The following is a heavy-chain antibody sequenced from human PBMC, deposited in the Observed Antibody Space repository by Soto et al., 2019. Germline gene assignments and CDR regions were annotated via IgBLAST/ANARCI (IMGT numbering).Heavy chain of an antibody. CDR1: GFTFSSYG. CDR2: ISYDGSNK. V-gene: IGHV3-30*18. Sequence: GESLKISCAASGFTFSSYGMHWVRQAPGKGLEWVAVISYDGSNKYYADSVKGRFTISRDNSKNTLYLQMNSLRAEDTAVYYCAKGKGGTGYSSSWAPHYYYYGMDVWGQGTTVTVSS. D-gene: IGHD6-13*01. CDR3: AKGKGGTGYSSSWAPHYYYYGMDV. J-gene: IGHJ6*02.